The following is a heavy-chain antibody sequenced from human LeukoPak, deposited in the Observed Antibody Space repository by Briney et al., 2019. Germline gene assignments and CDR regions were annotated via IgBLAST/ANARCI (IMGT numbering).Heavy chain of an antibody. V-gene: IGHV3-33*01. CDR1: GFTFSGYG. J-gene: IGHJ4*02. D-gene: IGHD3-10*01. CDR3: ARERGYFDY. Sequence: QPGRSLRLSCAASGFTFSGYGMHWVRQAPGKGLEWVAVIWYDGSNKYYADSVKGRFTISRDNSKNTLYLQMNSLRAEDTAVYYCARERGYFDYWGQGTLVTVSS. CDR2: IWYDGSNK.